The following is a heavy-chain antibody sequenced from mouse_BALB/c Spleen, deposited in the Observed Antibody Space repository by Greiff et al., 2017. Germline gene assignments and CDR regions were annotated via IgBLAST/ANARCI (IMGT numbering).Heavy chain of an antibody. D-gene: IGHD2-4*01. CDR3: ARPTMIYYAMDY. J-gene: IGHJ4*01. CDR2: ISSGGSYT. CDR1: GFTFSSYA. V-gene: IGHV5-9-3*01. Sequence: EVKLMESGGGLVKPGGSLKLSCAASGFTFSSYAMSWVRQTPEKRLEWVATISSGGSYTYYPDSVKGRFTISRDNAKNTLYLQMSSLRSEDTAMYYCARPTMIYYAMDYWGQGTSVTVSS.